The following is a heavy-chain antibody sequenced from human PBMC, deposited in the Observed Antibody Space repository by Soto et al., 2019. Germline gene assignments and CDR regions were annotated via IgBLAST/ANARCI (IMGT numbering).Heavy chain of an antibody. CDR3: AGGDTVRGMAVYYYGMDV. J-gene: IGHJ6*02. V-gene: IGHV1-8*01. D-gene: IGHD3-10*01. CDR1: GYTFTSYD. Sequence: QVQLVQSGAEVKKPGASVKVSCKASGYTFTSYDINWVRQATGQGLEWMGWMNPNSGNTGYAQKFQGRVTMTRNTSISTAYMELSSLRSEDTAVYYCAGGDTVRGMAVYYYGMDVWGQGTPVTVSS. CDR2: MNPNSGNT.